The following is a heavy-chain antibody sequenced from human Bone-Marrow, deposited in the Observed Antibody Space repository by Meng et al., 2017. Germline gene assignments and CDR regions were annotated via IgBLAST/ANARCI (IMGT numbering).Heavy chain of an antibody. CDR3: AREDSLDY. V-gene: IGHV1-18*01. J-gene: IGHJ4*02. Sequence: PCGAVCKMPVATDLVACKAYGYSLTSYGISWVRQAPEQVLEWVGWISAYNGNTNYAQKLQGRVPMTTDTSTSTAYMELRSLRSDDPAVYYCAREDSLDYWGQGTLVTVSS. CDR2: ISAYNGNT. CDR1: GYSLTSYG.